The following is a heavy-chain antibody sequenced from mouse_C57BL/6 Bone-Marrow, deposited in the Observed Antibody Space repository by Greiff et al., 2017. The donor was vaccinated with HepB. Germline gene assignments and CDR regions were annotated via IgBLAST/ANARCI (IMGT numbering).Heavy chain of an antibody. CDR1: GYTFTSYG. J-gene: IGHJ1*03. Sequence: QVQLQQSGAELARPGASVKLSCKASGYTFTSYGISWVKQRTGQGLEWIGEIYPRSGNTYYNEKFKGKATLTADKSSSTAYMELRSLTSEDSAVYFCARWGYYYGSSYGFDVWGTGTTVTVSS. V-gene: IGHV1-81*01. D-gene: IGHD1-1*01. CDR3: ARWGYYYGSSYGFDV. CDR2: IYPRSGNT.